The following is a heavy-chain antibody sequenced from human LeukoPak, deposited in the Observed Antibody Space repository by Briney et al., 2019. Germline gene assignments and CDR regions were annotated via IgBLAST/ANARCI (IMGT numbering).Heavy chain of an antibody. D-gene: IGHD3-10*01. CDR1: GGSISSGDYY. Sequence: SETLSLTCTVSGGSISSGDYYWSWIRQPPGKGLEWIGYIYYSGSTYYNPSLKSRVTISVDTSKNQFSLKLSSVTAADTAVYYCARELMRFGEPVPSYFDYWGQGTLVTVSS. CDR2: IYYSGST. V-gene: IGHV4-30-4*01. J-gene: IGHJ4*02. CDR3: ARELMRFGEPVPSYFDY.